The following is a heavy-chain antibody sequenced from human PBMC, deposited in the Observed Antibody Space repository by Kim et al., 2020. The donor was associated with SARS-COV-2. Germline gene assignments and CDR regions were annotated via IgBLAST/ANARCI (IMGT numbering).Heavy chain of an antibody. J-gene: IGHJ4*02. V-gene: IGHV4-39*01. D-gene: IGHD1-26*01. CDR3: ARYRVVVSVFDY. CDR1: GGSISSNSYY. CDR2: IYNSGSA. Sequence: SETLSLTCSVSGGSISSNSYYWGWIRQPPGKGLEWIGSIYNSGSAYYNPSLKSRSNMSVDSSKNQFSLRLSSVTAADTAVYFCARYRVVVSVFDYWGQGTPVPVSS.